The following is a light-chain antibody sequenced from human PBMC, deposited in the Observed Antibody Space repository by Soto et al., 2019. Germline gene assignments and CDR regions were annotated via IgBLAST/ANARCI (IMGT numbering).Light chain of an antibody. J-gene: IGLJ3*02. CDR1: SSDIGSNNY. V-gene: IGLV2-14*01. CDR3: SSYTTTTRL. CDR2: EVS. Sequence: QSALTQPASVSGSPGLSITISCTGTSSDIGSNNYVSWFQQRPGKAPTLIIYEVSNRPSGVSTHFSGSKSGNTASLTISGLLPEDEAEYYCSSYTTTTRLFGGGTKLTVL.